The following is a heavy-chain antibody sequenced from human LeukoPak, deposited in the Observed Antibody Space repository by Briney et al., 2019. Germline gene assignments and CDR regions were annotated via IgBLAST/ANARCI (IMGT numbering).Heavy chain of an antibody. D-gene: IGHD6-19*01. V-gene: IGHV4-34*01. CDR3: ARHKYLKSPWGRGSSGWSPFDP. Sequence: PGGSLRLSCAASGFTVSSNYMSWVRQAPGKGLEWIGEINHSGSTNYNPSLKSRVTISVDTSKNQFSLKLSSVTAADTAVYYCARHKYLKSPWGRGSSGWSPFDPWGQGTLVTVSS. CDR1: GFTVSSNY. J-gene: IGHJ5*02. CDR2: INHSGST.